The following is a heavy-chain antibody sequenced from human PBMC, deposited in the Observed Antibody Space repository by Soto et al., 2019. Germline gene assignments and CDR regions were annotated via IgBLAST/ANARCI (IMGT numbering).Heavy chain of an antibody. CDR2: INPSDGNR. J-gene: IGHJ4*02. Sequence: ASVKVSCKTSGYTFTNYGINWVRQAPGQGLEWMGWINPSDGNRNFAQKFEDRVTMTTATSTNTVFLELRSLKSDDTAIYYCARDRLRGYDSSGFYSWGQGTMVTVSS. CDR1: GYTFTNYG. V-gene: IGHV1-18*01. D-gene: IGHD3-22*01. CDR3: ARDRLRGYDSSGFYS.